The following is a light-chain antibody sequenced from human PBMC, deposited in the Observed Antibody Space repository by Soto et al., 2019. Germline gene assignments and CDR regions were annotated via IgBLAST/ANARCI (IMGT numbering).Light chain of an antibody. J-gene: IGLJ2*01. Sequence: QSVLTQPASVSGSPRQSITISCTGTSSDVGSYNLVSWYQQRPGKAPILLIYEGSKRPSGVSYRFSASKSGNTASLTISGLQAEDEADYYCCSYVSSSTDVLFGGGTKLTVL. CDR1: SSDVGSYNL. CDR2: EGS. V-gene: IGLV2-23*01. CDR3: CSYVSSSTDVL.